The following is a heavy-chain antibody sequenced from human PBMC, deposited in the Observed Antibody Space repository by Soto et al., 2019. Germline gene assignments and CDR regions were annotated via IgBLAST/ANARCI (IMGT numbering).Heavy chain of an antibody. J-gene: IGHJ4*02. CDR1: GYTFTSYH. V-gene: IGHV1-18*01. CDR3: ARDAPPADY. CDR2: ISAYNGNT. Sequence: QVQLVQSGAEVKKPGASVKVSCKASGYTFTSYHINWVRQAPGQGLEWMGWISAYNGNTNYAQKLQGRATMTTDTSTSTAYRDLRSLGSDDTAVYYCARDAPPADYWGQGTLVTVSS.